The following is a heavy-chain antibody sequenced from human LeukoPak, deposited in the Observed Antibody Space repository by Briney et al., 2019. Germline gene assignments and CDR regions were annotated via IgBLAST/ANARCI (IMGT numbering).Heavy chain of an antibody. Sequence: PGGSLRLSCAASGFTFSSYWMSWVRQAPGKGLEWVANLKQDGSEKYYVDSVKGRFTISRDNAKNSLYLQMNSLRAEDTAVYFCARVLGAFTFDYWGQGTLVTVSS. CDR3: ARVLGAFTFDY. CDR2: LKQDGSEK. J-gene: IGHJ4*02. D-gene: IGHD1-26*01. CDR1: GFTFSSYW. V-gene: IGHV3-7*01.